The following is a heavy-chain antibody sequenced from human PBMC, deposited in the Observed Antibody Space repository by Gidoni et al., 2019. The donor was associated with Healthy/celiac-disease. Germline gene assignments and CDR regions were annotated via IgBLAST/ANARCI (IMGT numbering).Heavy chain of an antibody. D-gene: IGHD2-15*01. J-gene: IGHJ2*01. CDR2: INPNSGGT. CDR1: GYTFPGYY. Sequence: QVQLVHSGAEVKKPGASVKVSCKASGYTFPGYYLHWVRQAPGQGLEWVGWINPNSGGTNYAQKFQGRGTMTRDTSISTAYMELSRLRSDDTAVYYCARVVDGYCSGGSCYPYWYFDLWGRGTLVTVSS. CDR3: ARVVDGYCSGGSCYPYWYFDL. V-gene: IGHV1-2*02.